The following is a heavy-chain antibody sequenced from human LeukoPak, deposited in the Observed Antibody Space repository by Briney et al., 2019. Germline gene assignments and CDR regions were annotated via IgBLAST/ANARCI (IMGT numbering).Heavy chain of an antibody. D-gene: IGHD3-3*01. CDR3: GYDIPGGEGFLH. CDR2: VYGDDVK. Sequence: ESGPTLVNPTQTLTLTCTFSGFSFTAAVGVGWVRQPPGKALEWLALVYGDDVKNYNAFLKNRLSIAKDGSTKPVVLTLTNVDPADTATYYCGYDIPGGEGFLHWGQGTLVTVSS. V-gene: IGHV2-5*02. CDR1: GFSFTAAVG. J-gene: IGHJ1*01.